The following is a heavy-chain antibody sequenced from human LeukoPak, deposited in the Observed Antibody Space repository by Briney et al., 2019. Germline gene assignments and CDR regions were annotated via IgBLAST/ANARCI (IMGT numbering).Heavy chain of an antibody. CDR2: IIPIFGTA. Sequence: SVKVSCKASGGTFSSYAISWVRQAPGQGLEWMGRIIPIFGTANYAQKFQGRVTMTTDTSTSTAYMELRSLRSDDTAVYYCAREPGYDFPNWFDPWGQGTLVTVSS. D-gene: IGHD5-12*01. CDR1: GGTFSSYA. CDR3: AREPGYDFPNWFDP. V-gene: IGHV1-69*05. J-gene: IGHJ5*02.